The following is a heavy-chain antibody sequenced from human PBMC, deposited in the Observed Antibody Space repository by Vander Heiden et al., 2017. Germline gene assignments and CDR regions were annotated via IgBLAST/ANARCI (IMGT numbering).Heavy chain of an antibody. CDR2: INTNTGNP. CDR3: ARSPWLHLDYLDY. J-gene: IGHJ4*02. V-gene: IGHV7-4-1*02. Sequence: QVQLVQSGSELKKPGASVKVSCKASGYTFTHSALSWVRQAPGRGLEWMAWINTNTGNPTYARGFTGRFVFSLDTSVSTAFLHISSLKAEDTAMYYCARSPWLHLDYLDYWGQGSLVTVSS. CDR1: GYTFTHSA. D-gene: IGHD3-16*01.